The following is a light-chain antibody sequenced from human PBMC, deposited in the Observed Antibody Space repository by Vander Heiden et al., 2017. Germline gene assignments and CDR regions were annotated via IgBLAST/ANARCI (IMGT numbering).Light chain of an antibody. CDR3: AASDDSLNVWV. CDR2: SNN. Sequence: QSVLPQPPSASGTPGQRVTISCSGSSSNIGSNTVNWYQQLPGTAPKLLIFSNNQRPSGVPDRFSGSKSGTSASLATSGLQSEDEADYYCAASDDSLNVWVFGGGTKLTVL. CDR1: SSNIGSNT. J-gene: IGLJ3*02. V-gene: IGLV1-44*01.